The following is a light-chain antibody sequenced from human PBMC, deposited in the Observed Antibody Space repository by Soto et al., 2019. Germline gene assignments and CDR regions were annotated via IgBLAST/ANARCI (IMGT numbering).Light chain of an antibody. V-gene: IGLV1-47*01. CDR1: RSKIGNNY. J-gene: IGLJ1*01. CDR3: AAGDDTLSGLV. Sequence: QSVLTQPPSASGAPGQRVTISCFGRRSKIGNNYVYWYQQLPGTAPQLLLYKNNQRPPGGPDRFSGSKSGTSASPATSGARSEDEADYYWAAGDDTLSGLVFGSGTKVTAL. CDR2: KNN.